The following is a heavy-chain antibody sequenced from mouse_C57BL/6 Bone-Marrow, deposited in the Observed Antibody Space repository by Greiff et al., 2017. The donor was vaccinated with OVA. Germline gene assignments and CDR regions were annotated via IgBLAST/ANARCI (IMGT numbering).Heavy chain of an antibody. Sequence: QVQLQRSGAELVRPGTSVKVSCKASGYAFTNYLIEWVKQRPGQGLEWIGVINPGSGGTNYNEKFKGKATLTADKSSSTAYMQLSSLTSEDSAVYFCARNTTDLHWYFDVWGTGTTVTVSS. V-gene: IGHV1-54*01. CDR1: GYAFTNYL. CDR3: ARNTTDLHWYFDV. J-gene: IGHJ1*03. D-gene: IGHD1-1*01. CDR2: INPGSGGT.